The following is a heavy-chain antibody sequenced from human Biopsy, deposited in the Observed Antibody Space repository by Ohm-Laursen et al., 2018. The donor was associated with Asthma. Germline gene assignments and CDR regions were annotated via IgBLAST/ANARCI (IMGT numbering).Heavy chain of an antibody. CDR1: GYTFIGCH. Sequence: ASVKVSCKASGYTFIGCHIHWMRQAPGQGLEWMGRINPNSGGTNYAQKFQGRVTMTRDTSISTAYMEVSRLRSDDTAVYYCARGQKSAGNRWFDPWGQGTPVTVSS. CDR2: INPNSGGT. CDR3: ARGQKSAGNRWFDP. V-gene: IGHV1-2*06. J-gene: IGHJ5*02. D-gene: IGHD6-13*01.